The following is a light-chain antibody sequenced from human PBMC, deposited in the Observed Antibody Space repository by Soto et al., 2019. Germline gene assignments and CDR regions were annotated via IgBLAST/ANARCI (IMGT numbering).Light chain of an antibody. V-gene: IGLV2-14*01. CDR1: SSDVGGYNY. CDR2: EVS. Sequence: QSAPTQPASVSGSPGQSITISCTGTSSDVGGYNYVSWYQQHPGKAPKVMIYEVSNRPSGVSNRFSGSKSGNTASLTISGLQAEDEADYYCSSYTRSSTRVFGGGTKLTVL. CDR3: SSYTRSSTRV. J-gene: IGLJ3*02.